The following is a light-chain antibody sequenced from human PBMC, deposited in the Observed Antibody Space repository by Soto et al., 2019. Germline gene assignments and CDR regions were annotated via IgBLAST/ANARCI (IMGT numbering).Light chain of an antibody. V-gene: IGKV1-27*01. CDR2: GAS. CDR3: QKYNSAPWT. Sequence: DIQMTQSPSSLSASVGDRVTITCRASQGISNYLAWYQQKPGKVHKLLIYGASTLQSGVPSRFSGSGSGTGFTLTISSLQPEDVATYYCQKYNSAPWTFGQGTKVEIK. CDR1: QGISNY. J-gene: IGKJ1*01.